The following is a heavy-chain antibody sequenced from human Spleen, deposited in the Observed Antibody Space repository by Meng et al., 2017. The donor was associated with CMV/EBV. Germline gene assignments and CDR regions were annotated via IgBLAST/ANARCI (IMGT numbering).Heavy chain of an antibody. J-gene: IGHJ4*02. CDR1: GGSIRSRNW. V-gene: IGHV4-4*02. CDR3: ARARIAIDSTLIDY. D-gene: IGHD2-21*01. Sequence: VSGGSIRSRNWWPWVRQPPGKRLEWIGEVYHSGSTFYNPSLKSRVTISLDRSKNQFSLKLRSVTAADTAVYYCARARIAIDSTLIDYWGQGTLVTVSS. CDR2: VYHSGST.